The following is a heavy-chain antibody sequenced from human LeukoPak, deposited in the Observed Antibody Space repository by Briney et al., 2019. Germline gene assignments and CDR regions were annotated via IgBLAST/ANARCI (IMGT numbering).Heavy chain of an antibody. Sequence: ASVTVSCKASGYTINSYYRRRMRQPPGQGLEWMGWINPNSGGTNYAQKFQGRVTMTRDTSISTASMELSRLMSDGTAVYYCARDAYDCSGLRPPDCWGQGTLVTVSS. CDR2: INPNSGGT. V-gene: IGHV1-2*02. D-gene: IGHD3-22*01. CDR1: GYTINSYY. CDR3: ARDAYDCSGLRPPDC. J-gene: IGHJ4*02.